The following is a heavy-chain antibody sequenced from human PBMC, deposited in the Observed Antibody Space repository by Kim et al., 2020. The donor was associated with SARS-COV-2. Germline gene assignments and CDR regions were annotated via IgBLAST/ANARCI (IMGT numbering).Heavy chain of an antibody. V-gene: IGHV1-8*01. Sequence: ASVKVSCKASGYTFTSYDINWVRQATGQGLEWMGWMNPNSGNTGYAQKFQGRVTMTRNTSISTAYMELSSLRSEDTAVYYCARGRFGATANKIKTVTPYGMDVWGQGTTVTVSS. J-gene: IGHJ6*02. CDR2: MNPNSGNT. D-gene: IGHD4-17*01. CDR1: GYTFTSYD. CDR3: ARGRFGATANKIKTVTPYGMDV.